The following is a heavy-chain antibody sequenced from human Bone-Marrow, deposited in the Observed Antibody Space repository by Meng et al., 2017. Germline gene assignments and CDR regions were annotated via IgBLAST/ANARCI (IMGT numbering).Heavy chain of an antibody. CDR1: GGSISSYY. V-gene: IGHV4-59*01. CDR2: IYYSGST. CDR3: ARGGLLWFGEFAL. J-gene: IGHJ5*02. Sequence: GSLRLSCTVSGGSISSYYWSWIRHPPGKGLEWIGYIYYSGSTNYNPSLKSRVTISVDTSKNQSSLKLSSVTAADTAVYYCARGGLLWFGEFALWGQGTLVTVSS. D-gene: IGHD3-10*01.